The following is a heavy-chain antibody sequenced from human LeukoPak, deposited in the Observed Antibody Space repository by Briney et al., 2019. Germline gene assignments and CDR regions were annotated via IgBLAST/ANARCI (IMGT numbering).Heavy chain of an antibody. CDR2: INHSGST. Sequence: ASETLSLTCAVYGGSFSGYYWSWIRQPPGKGLEWIGEINHSGSTNYNPSLKSRVTISVDTSKNQFSLKLSSVTAADTAVYYCARSGGYSYGSQVDYWGQGTLVTVSS. J-gene: IGHJ4*02. D-gene: IGHD5-18*01. V-gene: IGHV4-34*01. CDR3: ARSGGYSYGSQVDY. CDR1: GGSFSGYY.